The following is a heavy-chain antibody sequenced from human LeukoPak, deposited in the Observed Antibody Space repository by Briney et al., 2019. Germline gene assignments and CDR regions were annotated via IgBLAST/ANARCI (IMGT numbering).Heavy chain of an antibody. D-gene: IGHD6-19*01. CDR3: ARDVRTTVAGPDPLPMDV. CDR2: INWNGGST. V-gene: IGHV3-20*01. J-gene: IGHJ6*03. CDR1: GFTFSSYA. Sequence: PGGSLRLSCAASGFTFSSYAMSWDRQAPGKGLEWVSGINWNGGSTGYADSVKGRFTISRDNAKNSLYLQMNSLRAEDTALYHCARDVRTTVAGPDPLPMDVWGKGTTVTVSS.